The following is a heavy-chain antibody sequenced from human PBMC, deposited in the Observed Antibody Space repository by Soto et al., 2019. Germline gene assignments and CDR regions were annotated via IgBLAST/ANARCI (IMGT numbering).Heavy chain of an antibody. J-gene: IGHJ6*02. CDR1: EDTFTRYV. D-gene: IGHD6-13*01. CDR3: ATSTIDTSTWKQYFYGMDV. V-gene: IGHV1-3*01. CDR2: INAGNGNT. Sequence: ASVKVSCKASEDTFTRYVIHWVRQAPGQRLEWMGWINAGNGNTKYSQNFQGRVTITRDASASTAYMELSSLRSQGTAVYYCATSTIDTSTWKQYFYGMDVWGQGPTVTVSS.